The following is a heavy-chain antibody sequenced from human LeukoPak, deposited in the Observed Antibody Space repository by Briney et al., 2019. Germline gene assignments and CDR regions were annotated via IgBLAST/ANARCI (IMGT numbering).Heavy chain of an antibody. J-gene: IGHJ4*02. CDR2: ISGSGSST. Sequence: QPGGSLRLSCAASGFTFTNYAMSWVRQAPGTGLEWVSSISGSGSSTYYADSVKGRFTISRDNSKSTLYLQMSSLRAEDTAVYYCARDPDKSVVVVLTFDYWGQGTLVTVSS. D-gene: IGHD3-22*01. CDR3: ARDPDKSVVVVLTFDY. CDR1: GFTFTNYA. V-gene: IGHV3-23*01.